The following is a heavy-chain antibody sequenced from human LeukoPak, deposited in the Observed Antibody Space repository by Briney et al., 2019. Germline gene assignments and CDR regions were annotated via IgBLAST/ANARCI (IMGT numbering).Heavy chain of an antibody. V-gene: IGHV3-21*01. Sequence: PGGSLRLSCAASGFTFSSYNMNWVRQAPGKGLEWVSSITSSSSYIYYTDSVKGRFTISRDNAKNSLYLQMNSLRAEDTAVYYCARVTGSYAEIDYWGQGTLVTVSS. D-gene: IGHD2-2*01. CDR2: ITSSSSYI. J-gene: IGHJ4*02. CDR1: GFTFSSYN. CDR3: ARVTGSYAEIDY.